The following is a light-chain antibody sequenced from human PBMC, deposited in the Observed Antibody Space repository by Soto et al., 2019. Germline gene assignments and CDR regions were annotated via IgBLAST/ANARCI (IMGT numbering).Light chain of an antibody. Sequence: SALTQPSSVSGSPGQSITISCTGTISDVGGYNFVSWYQQYPGKAPKLMIYEVSNRPSGVSNRFSGSKSGNTASLTISGLQAEDEADYYCNSYTSTSTLVFGTGTKVTVL. J-gene: IGLJ1*01. CDR1: ISDVGGYNF. V-gene: IGLV2-14*01. CDR2: EVS. CDR3: NSYTSTSTLV.